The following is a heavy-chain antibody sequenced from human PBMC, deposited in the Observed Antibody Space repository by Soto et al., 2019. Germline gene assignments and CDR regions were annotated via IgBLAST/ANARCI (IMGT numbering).Heavy chain of an antibody. CDR2: ISGRGGSS. CDR1: GFSFSSYA. J-gene: IGHJ4*02. V-gene: IGHV3-23*01. Sequence: EVQLLESGGGLIQPGGSLRLSCSASGFSFSSYAMMWVRQAPGKGLEWVSVISGRGGSSYFADSAKGRFTISRDNSKNMLYLEMNSLRADDTAIYFCAKGSIEYSASVDYWGQGTLVIVSS. D-gene: IGHD1-26*01. CDR3: AKGSIEYSASVDY.